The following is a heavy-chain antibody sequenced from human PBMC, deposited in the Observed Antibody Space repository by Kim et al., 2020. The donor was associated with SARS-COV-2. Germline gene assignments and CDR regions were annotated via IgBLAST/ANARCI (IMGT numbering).Heavy chain of an antibody. J-gene: IGHJ4*02. CDR2: IYPDDSET. CDR3: TRHEGWDNGDY. D-gene: IGHD1-1*01. CDR1: GYSYTTYW. V-gene: IGHV5-51*01. Sequence: GESLKISCKGSGYSYTTYWIGWVRQLPGKGVEWMGIIYPDDSETKYSPSLQGQVTISVDNSITTAYLHWSSLKASDPAMYYCTRHEGWDNGDYWGRGTLVTVSS.